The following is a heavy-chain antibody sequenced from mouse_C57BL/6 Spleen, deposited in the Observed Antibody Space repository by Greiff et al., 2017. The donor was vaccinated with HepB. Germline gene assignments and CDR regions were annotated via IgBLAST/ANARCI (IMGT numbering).Heavy chain of an antibody. CDR2: IDPETGGT. D-gene: IGHD2-2*01. CDR3: NGYAWFAY. V-gene: IGHV1-15*01. Sequence: QVQLQQSGAELVRPGASVTLSCKASGYTFTDYEMHWVKQTPVHGLEWIGAIDPETGGTAYNQKFKGKAILTADKSSSTAYMALRSLTSEDSAVYYCNGYAWFAYWGQGTLVTVAA. CDR1: GYTFTDYE. J-gene: IGHJ3*01.